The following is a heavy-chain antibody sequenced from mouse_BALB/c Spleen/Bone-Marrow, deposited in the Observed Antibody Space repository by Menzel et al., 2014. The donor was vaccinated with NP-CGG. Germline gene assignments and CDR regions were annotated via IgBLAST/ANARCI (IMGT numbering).Heavy chain of an antibody. J-gene: IGHJ4*01. V-gene: IGHV1S81*02. CDR3: AARLSHLAMDY. Sequence: QVQLQQSGAELVKPGASVKLSCKASGYTFTSYWMHWVKLRPRQGFEWIGEINPSNGGTNYNEKFKTKATLTVDKSSSTAYMQLSSLTSEDSAVNYCAARLSHLAMDYWGQGTSVTVSS. D-gene: IGHD2-2*01. CDR1: GYTFTSYW. CDR2: INPSNGGT.